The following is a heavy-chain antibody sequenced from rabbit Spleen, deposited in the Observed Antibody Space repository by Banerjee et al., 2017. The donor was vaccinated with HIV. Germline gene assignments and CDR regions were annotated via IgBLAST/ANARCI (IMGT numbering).Heavy chain of an antibody. CDR1: GFSFSSSYY. J-gene: IGHJ6*01. V-gene: IGHV1S40*01. CDR2: AYAGNSGST. D-gene: IGHD8-1*01. CDR3: ARDAGTSFSTYGMDL. Sequence: QSLEESGGDLVKPGASLTLTCTASGFSFSSSYYMCWVRQAPGKGLEWVACAYAGNSGSTYSATWAKGRFTISKTSSTTVTLQMTSLTAADTATYFCARDAGTSFSTYGMDLWGQGTLVTVS.